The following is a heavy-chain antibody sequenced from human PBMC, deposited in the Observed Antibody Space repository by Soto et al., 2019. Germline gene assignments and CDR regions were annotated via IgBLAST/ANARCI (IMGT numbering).Heavy chain of an antibody. Sequence: GESLKISCKGSGYSFTSYWISWVRQMPGKGLEWMGRIDPSDSYTNYSPSFQGHVTISADKSTSTAYLQWSSLKASDTAMYYCAGPIAVAGTSAFDIWGQGTMVTVSS. CDR2: IDPSDSYT. V-gene: IGHV5-10-1*01. CDR1: GYSFTSYW. CDR3: AGPIAVAGTSAFDI. D-gene: IGHD6-19*01. J-gene: IGHJ3*02.